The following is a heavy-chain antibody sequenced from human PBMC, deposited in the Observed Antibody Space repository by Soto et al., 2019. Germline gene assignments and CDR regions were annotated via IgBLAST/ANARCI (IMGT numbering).Heavy chain of an antibody. CDR1: GFTFSTYA. D-gene: IGHD2-15*01. CDR3: AKAGGDCSGGTCYSGQGDY. V-gene: IGHV3-23*01. J-gene: IGHJ4*02. Sequence: EVQLLESGGGLVQPGGSLRLSCAASGFTFSTYAMSWVRQAPGKGLEWVSGITGSGGTSYYADSVKGRFTISRDNSKNTLDLQMNSLRAEVTAVYYCAKAGGDCSGGTCYSGQGDYWGQGTLVTVSS. CDR2: ITGSGGTS.